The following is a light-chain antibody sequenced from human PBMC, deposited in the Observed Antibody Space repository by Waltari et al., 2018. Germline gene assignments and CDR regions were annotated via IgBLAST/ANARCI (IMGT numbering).Light chain of an antibody. Sequence: CPASVSMCSSLHWYQPKPDQSPKLLIKYASQSISGVPSRFSGSGSGTDFTLTINSLEGEDAATYYCHQTRSLPITFGQGTRLEI. CDR2: YAS. CDR3: HQTRSLPIT. J-gene: IGKJ5*01. V-gene: IGKV6-21*02. CDR1: VSMCSS.